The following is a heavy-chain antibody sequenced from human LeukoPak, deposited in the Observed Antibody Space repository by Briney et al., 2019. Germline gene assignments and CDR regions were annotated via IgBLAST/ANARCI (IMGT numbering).Heavy chain of an antibody. CDR3: AKDRSWIAVYDAFDI. Sequence: PGGPLRLSCAASGFTFSSYAMSWVRQAPGKGLEWVSAISGSGGSTYYADSVKGRFTIPRDNSKNTLYLQMNSLRAEDTAVYYCAKDRSWIAVYDAFDIWGQGTMVTVSS. CDR1: GFTFSSYA. CDR2: ISGSGGST. V-gene: IGHV3-23*01. D-gene: IGHD6-19*01. J-gene: IGHJ3*02.